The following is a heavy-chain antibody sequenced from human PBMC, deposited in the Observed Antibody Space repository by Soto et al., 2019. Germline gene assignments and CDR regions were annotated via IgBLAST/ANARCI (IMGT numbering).Heavy chain of an antibody. CDR3: TSVRMTQLYYYYYGMDV. D-gene: IGHD1-1*01. J-gene: IGHJ6*02. CDR2: INTHNGNT. V-gene: IGHV1-18*01. Sequence: ASVKVSCKASGYTFTTYGISWVRQAPGQGLEWLGWINTHNGNTNYAQNLQGRVIMTADTSTSTAYMELRSLRSDDTAIYYCTSVRMTQLYYYYYGMDVWGQGTTVTVSS. CDR1: GYTFTTYG.